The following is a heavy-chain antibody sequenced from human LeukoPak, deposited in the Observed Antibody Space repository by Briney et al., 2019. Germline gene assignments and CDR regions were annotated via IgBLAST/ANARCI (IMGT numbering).Heavy chain of an antibody. Sequence: GGSLRLSCAASGFTFSSYGMHWVRQAPGKGPEWAAVISYDGSDRYYANFVKGRFTISRDNSKNTLFLQTNSMRPEDTAVYYCAKGVSRGVDPTGLEYWGQGTLVTVSS. D-gene: IGHD1-1*01. CDR1: GFTFSSYG. J-gene: IGHJ4*02. V-gene: IGHV3-30*18. CDR3: AKGVSRGVDPTGLEY. CDR2: ISYDGSDR.